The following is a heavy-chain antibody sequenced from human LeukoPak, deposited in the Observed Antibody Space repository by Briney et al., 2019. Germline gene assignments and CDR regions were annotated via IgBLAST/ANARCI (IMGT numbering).Heavy chain of an antibody. CDR3: ARDSLSWYYFDY. CDR2: ISSNGGST. Sequence: AGSLRLSCAASGFTFSSYAMHWVRQAPGKGLEYVSAISSNGGSTYYANSVKGRFTISRDNSKNTLYLKMGSLRAEDMAVYYCARDSLSWYYFDYWGQGTLVTVSS. CDR1: GFTFSSYA. V-gene: IGHV3-64*01. J-gene: IGHJ4*02. D-gene: IGHD6-13*01.